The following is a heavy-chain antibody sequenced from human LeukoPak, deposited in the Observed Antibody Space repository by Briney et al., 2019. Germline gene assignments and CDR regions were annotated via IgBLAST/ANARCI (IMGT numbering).Heavy chain of an antibody. CDR2: IKQDGAEK. D-gene: IGHD1-26*01. J-gene: IGHJ4*02. CDR1: GFTFCDYW. Sequence: GGSLRLSCAASGFTFCDYWMTWARHVPGKGLEWVAYIKQDGAEKHYVESVEGRFIISRDNAKNSLYLQMDSLRVEDTAVYYCARVGAWELQRVFEYWGQGTLVTVSS. V-gene: IGHV3-7*01. CDR3: ARVGAWELQRVFEY.